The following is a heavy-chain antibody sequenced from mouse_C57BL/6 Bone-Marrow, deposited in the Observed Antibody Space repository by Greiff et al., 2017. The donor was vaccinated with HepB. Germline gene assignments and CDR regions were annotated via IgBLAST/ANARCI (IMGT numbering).Heavy chain of an antibody. CDR1: GFSLTSYG. D-gene: IGHD1-1*01. J-gene: IGHJ4*01. Sequence: VKLMESGPGLVAPSQSLSITCTVSGFSLTSYGVHWVRQPPGKGLEWLVVIWSDGSTTYNSALKSRLSISKDNSKSQVFLKMNSLQTDDTAMYYCARHSSSYYYGSSPYAMDYWGQGTSVTVSS. CDR3: ARHSSSYYYGSSPYAMDY. V-gene: IGHV2-6-1*01. CDR2: IWSDGST.